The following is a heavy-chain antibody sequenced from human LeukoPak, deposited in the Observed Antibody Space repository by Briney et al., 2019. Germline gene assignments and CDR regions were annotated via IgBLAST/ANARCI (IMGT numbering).Heavy chain of an antibody. CDR2: IESNGGDK. J-gene: IGHJ4*02. Sequence: GGSLRLSCAASGFSFSIYWMSWIRQTPGKGLEYVANIESNGGDKYYVDSVKGRFTISRDNAKNSLYLQMKSLRAEDTAVYYCARDLVGGDYWGQGTLVTVSS. V-gene: IGHV3-7*01. CDR1: GFSFSIYW. D-gene: IGHD3-16*01. CDR3: ARDLVGGDY.